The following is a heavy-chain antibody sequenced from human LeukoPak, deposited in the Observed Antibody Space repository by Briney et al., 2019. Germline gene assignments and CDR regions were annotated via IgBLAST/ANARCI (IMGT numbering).Heavy chain of an antibody. CDR2: INPNSGGT. CDR3: ARDWCSSSSWYTPGGCYYGMDV. CDR1: GYTFTGYY. Sequence: ASVKVSCKASGYTFTGYYMHWVRQAPGQGLEWMGWINPNSGGTNYAQKFQDWVTMTRDTSISTAYMELSRLRSDDTAVYYCARDWCSSSSWYTPGGCYYGMDVWGQGTTVTVSS. J-gene: IGHJ6*02. V-gene: IGHV1-2*04. D-gene: IGHD6-13*01.